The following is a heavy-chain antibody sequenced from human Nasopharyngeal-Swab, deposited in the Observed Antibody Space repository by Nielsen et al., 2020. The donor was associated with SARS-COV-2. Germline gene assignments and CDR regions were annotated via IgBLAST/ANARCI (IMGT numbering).Heavy chain of an antibody. CDR2: INPNSGGT. CDR3: ARESIAAAGRDFDY. D-gene: IGHD6-13*01. CDR1: VYTFTCYY. Sequence: SVQVSCKASVYTFTCYYMHWVRQAPGQGLEWMGWINPNSGGTNYAQKFQGRVTMTRDTSISTAYMELSRLRSDDTAVYYCARESIAAAGRDFDYWGQGTLVTVSS. V-gene: IGHV1-2*02. J-gene: IGHJ4*02.